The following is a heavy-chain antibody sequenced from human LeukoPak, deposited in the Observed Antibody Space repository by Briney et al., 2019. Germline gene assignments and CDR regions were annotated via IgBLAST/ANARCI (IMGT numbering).Heavy chain of an antibody. Sequence: GGSLRLSCAASGFTFRSYWMSWVRQAPGKGLEWVAKIKRDGTEIYYVDSVRGRFTISRDNAKKSLFLQMNSLRAEDTAVYYCVRNYYWGQGILVTVSS. V-gene: IGHV3-7*01. CDR3: VRNYY. CDR1: GFTFRSYW. J-gene: IGHJ4*02. CDR2: IKRDGTEI.